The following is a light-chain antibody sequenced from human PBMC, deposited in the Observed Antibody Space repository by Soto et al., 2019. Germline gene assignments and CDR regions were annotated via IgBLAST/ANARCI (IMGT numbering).Light chain of an antibody. V-gene: IGLV2-8*01. CDR3: SSYAGSNNLV. CDR1: SSDVGAYNY. Sequence: QSVLTQPPSASGSPGQSVTISCTGTSSDVGAYNYVSWYQQHPGNAPKLMIYEVSKRPSGVPDRFSGSKSGNTASLTGSGLQAEDEADYYCSSYAGSNNLVFGGGTKLTVL. J-gene: IGLJ2*01. CDR2: EVS.